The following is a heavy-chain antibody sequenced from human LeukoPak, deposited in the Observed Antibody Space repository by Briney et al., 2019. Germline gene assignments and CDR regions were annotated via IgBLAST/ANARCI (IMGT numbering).Heavy chain of an antibody. CDR3: ARELDYYDSSGYPLDY. Sequence: SETLSLTCTVSGGSIRSTSYYWGWLRQPPGKGLQWLGSIYYSGNTYYNPSLKSRVNISVDTSKKQVSLKLRSVTAADTAVYYCARELDYYDSSGYPLDYWGQGTLVTVSS. CDR1: GGSIRSTSYY. CDR2: IYYSGNT. D-gene: IGHD3-22*01. J-gene: IGHJ4*02. V-gene: IGHV4-39*02.